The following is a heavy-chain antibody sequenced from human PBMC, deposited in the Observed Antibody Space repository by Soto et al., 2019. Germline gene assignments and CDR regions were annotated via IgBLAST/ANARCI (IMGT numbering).Heavy chain of an antibody. CDR2: ISGGGGST. CDR1: GFTFSSYA. J-gene: IGHJ2*01. V-gene: IGHV3-23*01. CDR3: AKEGSYYMWYFDL. D-gene: IGHD3-10*01. Sequence: GGSLRLSCAASGFTFSSYAINWVRQAPGKGLEWVSGISGGGGSTYYADSVKGRFTISRDNSKNTLYLQMNSLRAEDTAVYYCAKEGSYYMWYFDLWGRGTLVTVSS.